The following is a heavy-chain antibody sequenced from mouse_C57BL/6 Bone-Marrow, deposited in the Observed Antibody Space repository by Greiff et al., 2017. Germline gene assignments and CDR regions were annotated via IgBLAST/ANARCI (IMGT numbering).Heavy chain of an antibody. V-gene: IGHV1-72*01. CDR3: ARMRLFDY. CDR2: IDPNSGGT. CDR1: GYTFTSYW. D-gene: IGHD2-4*01. Sequence: VQLQQPGAELVKPGASVKLSCKASGYTFTSYWMHWVKQRPGRGLEWIGRIDPNSGGTKYNEKFKSKATLTVDKPSSTAYSQLSILTSEDSAVYYCARMRLFDYWGQGTTLTVAS. J-gene: IGHJ2*01.